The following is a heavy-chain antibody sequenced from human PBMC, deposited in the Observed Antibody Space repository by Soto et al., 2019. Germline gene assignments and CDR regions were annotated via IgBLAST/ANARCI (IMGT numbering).Heavy chain of an antibody. D-gene: IGHD3-22*01. V-gene: IGHV3-23*01. J-gene: IGHJ4*02. Sequence: EVQLLESGGGLVQPGGSLRLSCAASEFTFSNYAMSWVRQAPGKGLELVSAISYGGGTTYYADSVKGRFTISRDNSKNTLYLQMNSLRAEDTAVYYCAKNPGYYYDSTGYHFDYWGQGTLVTVSS. CDR2: ISYGGGTT. CDR1: EFTFSNYA. CDR3: AKNPGYYYDSTGYHFDY.